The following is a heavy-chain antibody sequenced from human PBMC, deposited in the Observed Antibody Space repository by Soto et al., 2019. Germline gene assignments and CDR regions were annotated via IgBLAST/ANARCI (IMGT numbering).Heavy chain of an antibody. CDR1: GGSISSSSYY. D-gene: IGHD3-10*01. Sequence: QLQLQESGPGLVKPSETLSLTCTVSGGSISSSSYYWGWIRQPPGKGLEWIGSIYYSGSTYYNPSLKSRVTISVDTSKNQFSLKLSSVTAADTAVYYCARMSYGSGSFDYWGQGTLVTVSS. CDR3: ARMSYGSGSFDY. V-gene: IGHV4-39*01. J-gene: IGHJ4*02. CDR2: IYYSGST.